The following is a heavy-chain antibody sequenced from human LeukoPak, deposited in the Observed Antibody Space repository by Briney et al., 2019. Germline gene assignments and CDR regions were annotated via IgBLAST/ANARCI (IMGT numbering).Heavy chain of an antibody. D-gene: IGHD5-18*01. V-gene: IGHV1-69*13. CDR1: GGTFSSYA. CDR3: ASGGETWIQLWSNFDY. Sequence: GASVKVSCKASGGTFSSYAISWVRQAPGQGLEWMGGIIPISGTANYAQKFQGRVTITADESTSTAYMELSSLRSEDTAVYYCASGGETWIQLWSNFDYWGQGTLVTVSS. J-gene: IGHJ4*02. CDR2: IIPISGTA.